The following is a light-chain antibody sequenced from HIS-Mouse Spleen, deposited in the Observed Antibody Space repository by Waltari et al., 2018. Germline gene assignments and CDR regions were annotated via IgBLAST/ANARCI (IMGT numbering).Light chain of an antibody. V-gene: IGLV1-47*01. CDR3: AAWDDSLSAWV. Sequence: QSVLTQPPSASGTPGHRVTISCSGSSPNIGSNYVYWYQQLPGTAPKLLIYRNNRRPSGVPDRFSGSKSGTSASLASSGLRSEDEADYYCAAWDDSLSAWVFGGGTKLTVL. J-gene: IGLJ3*02. CDR1: SPNIGSNY. CDR2: RNN.